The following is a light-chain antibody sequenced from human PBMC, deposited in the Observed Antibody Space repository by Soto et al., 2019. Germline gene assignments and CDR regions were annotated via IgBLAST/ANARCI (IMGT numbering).Light chain of an antibody. Sequence: EIVMTQSPATLSVSPGERATLSCRASQSVSSNLAWYQQKPGQAPRLLLYGASTRATGIPGRFSGSRSGTEFTLTISSLQSEDFAVYYCQQHNYWPSFGQGTKLEIK. CDR2: GAS. CDR3: QQHNYWPS. J-gene: IGKJ2*01. CDR1: QSVSSN. V-gene: IGKV3-15*01.